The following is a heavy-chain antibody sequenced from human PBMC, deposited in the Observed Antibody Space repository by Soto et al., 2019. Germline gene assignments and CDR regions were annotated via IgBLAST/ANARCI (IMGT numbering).Heavy chain of an antibody. CDR2: ISHDGDNK. Sequence: QVRLVESGGGVVQPGRSLRLSCTASGFSFSSHAIYWVRQPPGKGLGWVAVISHDGDNKHYADSVNGQGTVTRDNSNPTMALQLKSLRGEDKAMYYCDRATYRSDYFVKGFELWGQGTLVTVSS. V-gene: IGHV3-30-3*01. CDR3: DRATYRSDYFVKGFEL. CDR1: GFSFSSHA. J-gene: IGHJ5*01. D-gene: IGHD6-19*01.